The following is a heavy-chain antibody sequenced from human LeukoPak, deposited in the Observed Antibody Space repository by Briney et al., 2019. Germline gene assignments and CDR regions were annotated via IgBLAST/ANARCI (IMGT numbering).Heavy chain of an antibody. J-gene: IGHJ4*02. Sequence: GALRLSCAAAGFTFSSYAMSWVRQAPGKGLEWVSGISGSSGTINYADPVKGRFTISRDNSRNTLYLQMNSLRVEDTALYYCAKRLGDPRAFDSWGQGTLVTVSS. D-gene: IGHD2-21*02. CDR3: AKRLGDPRAFDS. CDR1: GFTFSSYA. CDR2: ISGSSGTI. V-gene: IGHV3-23*01.